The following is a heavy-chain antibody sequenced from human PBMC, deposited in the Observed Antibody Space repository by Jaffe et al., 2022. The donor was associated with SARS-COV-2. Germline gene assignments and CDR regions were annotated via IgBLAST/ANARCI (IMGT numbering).Heavy chain of an antibody. CDR1: GFTFSSYG. Sequence: QVQLVESGGGVVQPGRSLRLSCAASGFTFSSYGMHWVRQAPGKGLEWVAVISYDGSNKYYADSVKGRFTISRDNSKNTLYLQMNSLRAEDTAVYYCAKDFGAVAGTFHYWGQGTLVTVSS. CDR3: AKDFGAVAGTFHY. CDR2: ISYDGSNK. V-gene: IGHV3-30*18. J-gene: IGHJ4*02. D-gene: IGHD6-19*01.